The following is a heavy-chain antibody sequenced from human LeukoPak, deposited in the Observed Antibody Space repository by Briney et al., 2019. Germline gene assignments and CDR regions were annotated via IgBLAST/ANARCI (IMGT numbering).Heavy chain of an antibody. CDR3: AREAAAYYYYMDV. V-gene: IGHV4-61*02. J-gene: IGHJ6*03. CDR1: GGPISSSSYY. Sequence: PSETLSLTCTVSGGPISSSSYYWSWIRQPAGKGLEWIGRVYTIGSTNYNPSPKSRVTISVDKSKNQFSLKLSSVTAADTAVYYCAREAAAYYYYMDVWGKGTTVTVSS. CDR2: VYTIGST.